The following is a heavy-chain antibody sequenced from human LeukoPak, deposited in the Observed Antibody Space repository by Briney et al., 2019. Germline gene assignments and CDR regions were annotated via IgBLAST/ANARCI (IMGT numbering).Heavy chain of an antibody. CDR3: AKTPLGYVFDY. V-gene: IGHV3-23*01. D-gene: IGHD3-10*02. J-gene: IGHJ4*02. Sequence: GGSLRLSCGASGFTFRNAWMSWVRHAPGKGLEWVSAISGRGGSTYYADSVKGRFTISRDNSKNTLYLQMNSLRAEDTAVYYCAKTPLGYVFDYWGQGTLVTVSS. CDR1: GFTFRNAW. CDR2: ISGRGGST.